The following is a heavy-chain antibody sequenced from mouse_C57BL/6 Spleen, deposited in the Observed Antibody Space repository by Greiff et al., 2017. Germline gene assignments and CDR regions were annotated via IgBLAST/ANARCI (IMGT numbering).Heavy chain of an antibody. D-gene: IGHD1-1*01. V-gene: IGHV1-82*01. CDR1: GYAFSSSW. J-gene: IGHJ4*01. Sequence: VKLQESGPELVKPGASVKISCKASGYAFSSSWMNWVQQRPGKGLEWIGRIYPGDGDTNYNGKFKGKATLTADKSSSTAYMQLSSLRSEASAVYFCAREECITTVVAPYYYARDYWGQGTSVTVSS. CDR2: IYPGDGDT. CDR3: AREECITTVVAPYYYARDY.